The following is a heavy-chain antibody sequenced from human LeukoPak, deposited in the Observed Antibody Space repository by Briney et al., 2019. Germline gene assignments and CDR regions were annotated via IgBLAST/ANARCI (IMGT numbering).Heavy chain of an antibody. CDR1: GYTFTGYG. CDR2: ISAYNGDT. CDR3: AREYSFGRFDY. J-gene: IGHJ4*02. D-gene: IGHD6-13*01. Sequence: ASVKVSCKASGYTFTGYGISWVRQAPGQGLEWMGWISAYNGDTNYAQNLQGRVTMTTDTSTSTAYMDLRSLRSDDTAVYYCAREYSFGRFDYWGQGTLVTVSS. V-gene: IGHV1-18*01.